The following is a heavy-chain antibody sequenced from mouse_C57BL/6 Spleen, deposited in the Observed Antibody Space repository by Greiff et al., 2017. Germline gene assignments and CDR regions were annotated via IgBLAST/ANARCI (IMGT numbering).Heavy chain of an antibody. V-gene: IGHV2-2*01. CDR2: IWSGGGT. CDR3: ASRLWGAMDY. J-gene: IGHJ4*01. CDR1: GFSLPCYG. D-gene: IGHD1-1*02. Sequence: QVQLQQSGPGLVQPSQSLSITCTASGFSLPCYGVPWVRQSPGKGLAWLGVIWSGGGTDYNAAFISRLSISKDNSKGQVFLKMNSREADDTAIYYCASRLWGAMDYWGQGTSVTVSS.